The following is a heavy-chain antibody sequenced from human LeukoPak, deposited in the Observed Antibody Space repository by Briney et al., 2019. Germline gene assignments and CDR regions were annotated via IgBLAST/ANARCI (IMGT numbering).Heavy chain of an antibody. Sequence: ASVKGSCKVSGYTLTELSMHWGRQAPGKRLEWVGGFYPEDGETIYAQKSQGRVTITEETSTNTAYMELSSLKSEDTPVYYCARVGSWCFAPWGKGTLVTASS. V-gene: IGHV1-24*01. CDR3: ARVGSWCFAP. CDR1: GYTLTELS. D-gene: IGHD6-13*01. J-gene: IGHJ5*02. CDR2: FYPEDGET.